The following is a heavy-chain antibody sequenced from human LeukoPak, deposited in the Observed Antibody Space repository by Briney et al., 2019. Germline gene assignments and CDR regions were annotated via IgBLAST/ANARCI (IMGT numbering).Heavy chain of an antibody. CDR3: AHGDGYNYAFDY. V-gene: IGHV3-23*01. CDR2: ISGSGGST. CDR1: GFTFSSYA. D-gene: IGHD5-24*01. Sequence: WGSLRLSCAASGFTFSSYAMSWVRQAPGKGLEWVSAISGSGGSTYYADSVKGRFTISRDNSKNTLYLQMNSLRAEDTAVYYCAHGDGYNYAFDYWGQGTLVTVSS. J-gene: IGHJ4*02.